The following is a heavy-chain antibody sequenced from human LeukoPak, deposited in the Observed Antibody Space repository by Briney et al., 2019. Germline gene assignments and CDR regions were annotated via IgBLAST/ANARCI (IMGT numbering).Heavy chain of an antibody. D-gene: IGHD3-22*01. V-gene: IGHV3-53*01. CDR2: IYSGGST. Sequence: GGSLRLSCAASGFTVSSNYMSWVRQAPGKGLEWVSVIYSGGSTYYADSVKGRFTISRDNSKNTLYLQMNSLRAEDTAVYYCARDRPNYYGSDGHYYRRDGDYWGRGTLVSVSS. J-gene: IGHJ4*02. CDR1: GFTVSSNY. CDR3: ARDRPNYYGSDGHYYRRDGDY.